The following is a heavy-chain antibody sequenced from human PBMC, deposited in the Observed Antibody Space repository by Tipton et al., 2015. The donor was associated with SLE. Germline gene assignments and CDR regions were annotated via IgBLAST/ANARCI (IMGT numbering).Heavy chain of an antibody. Sequence: SLRLSCAASGFTFSSYSMNWVRQAPGKGLEWVSSISSSSSYIYYADSVKGRFNISRDNAKNSLYLQMNSLRAEDTAVYYCARDLGYGSGSYPSWPFDYWGQGTLVTVSS. CDR2: ISSSSSYI. V-gene: IGHV3-21*03. J-gene: IGHJ4*02. CDR3: ARDLGYGSGSYPSWPFDY. CDR1: GFTFSSYS. D-gene: IGHD3-10*01.